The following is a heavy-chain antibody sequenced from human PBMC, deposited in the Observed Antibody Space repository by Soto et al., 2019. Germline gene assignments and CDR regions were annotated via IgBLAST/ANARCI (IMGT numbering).Heavy chain of an antibody. CDR2: ISYDGSNK. CDR1: GFTFSSYA. J-gene: IGHJ3*02. Sequence: GGSLRLSCAASGFTFSSYAMHWVRQAPGKGLEWVAVISYDGSNKYYADSVKGRFTISRDNSKNTLYLQMNSLRAEDTAVYYCARDLGQGSVGWYEKAFDIWGQGTMVTV. D-gene: IGHD6-19*01. CDR3: ARDLGQGSVGWYEKAFDI. V-gene: IGHV3-30-3*01.